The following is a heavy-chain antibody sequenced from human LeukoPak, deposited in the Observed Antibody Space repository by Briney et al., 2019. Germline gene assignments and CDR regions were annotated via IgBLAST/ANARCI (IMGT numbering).Heavy chain of an antibody. CDR2: IYYSGST. Sequence: SETLSLTCTVSGGSISSYYWSWIRQPPGNGLEWIGYIYYSGSTNYNRSLKSRVTISGDTSKNQSSLSLTSLTLAAPAVYSCARGRYSGYDWVDYWGQGTLVTVSS. D-gene: IGHD5-12*01. CDR3: ARGRYSGYDWVDY. V-gene: IGHV4-59*01. J-gene: IGHJ4*02. CDR1: GGSISSYY.